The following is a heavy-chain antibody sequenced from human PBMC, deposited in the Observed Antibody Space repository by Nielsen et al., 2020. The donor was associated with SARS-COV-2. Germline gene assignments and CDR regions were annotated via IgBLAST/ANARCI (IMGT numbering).Heavy chain of an antibody. J-gene: IGHJ3*02. D-gene: IGHD4-23*01. CDR2: IYSGGST. V-gene: IGHV3-53*01. CDR3: AKDPLDYGGNSDTFDI. Sequence: GESLKIFCAASGFTVSSNYMNWVRQAPGKGLEWVSVIYSGGSTFYADSVKGRFTISRDNSKNTLYLQMNSLRADDTAVYFCAKDPLDYGGNSDTFDIWGRGTMVTVSS. CDR1: GFTVSSNY.